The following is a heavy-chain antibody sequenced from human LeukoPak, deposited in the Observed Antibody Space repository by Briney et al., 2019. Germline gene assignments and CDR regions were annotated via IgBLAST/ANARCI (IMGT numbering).Heavy chain of an antibody. V-gene: IGHV3-30*18. CDR1: GFTFSSYG. D-gene: IGHD5/OR15-5a*01. CDR2: ISYDGSNK. CDR3: AKDASHSVADY. J-gene: IGHJ4*02. Sequence: GRSLRLSCAASGFTFSSYGMRWVRPAPGKGLEWVAVISYDGSNKYYADSVKGRFTISRDNSKNTLYLQMNSLRAEDTAVYYCAKDASHSVADYWGQGTLVTVSS.